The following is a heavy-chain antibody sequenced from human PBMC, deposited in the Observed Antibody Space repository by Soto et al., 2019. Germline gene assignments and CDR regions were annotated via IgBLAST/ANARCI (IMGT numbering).Heavy chain of an antibody. CDR2: IIPIFGTA. V-gene: IGHV1-69*01. CDR1: GGTFSSYA. CDR3: AGGVYGSGSYYSFSNY. J-gene: IGHJ4*02. D-gene: IGHD3-10*01. Sequence: QVQLVQSGAEVKKPGSSVKVSCKASGGTFSSYAISWVRQAPGQGLEWMGGIIPIFGTANYAQKFQGRVTITADESTSTAYMELSSLRSEDTAAYYCAGGVYGSGSYYSFSNYWGQGTLVTVSS.